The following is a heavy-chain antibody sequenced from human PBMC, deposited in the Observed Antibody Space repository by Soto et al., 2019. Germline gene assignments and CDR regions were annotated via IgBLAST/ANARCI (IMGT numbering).Heavy chain of an antibody. J-gene: IGHJ4*02. CDR2: ISGNGEII. V-gene: IGHV3-11*01. D-gene: IGHD4-17*01. CDR1: GFTFSDYY. Sequence: GGSLRLSCAASGFTFSDYYIHWICRAPGKGLEWISYISGNGEIIQYAASARGRFTISRDNAENSVYLEMDRLRAEDTALYYCARDVDADFRTDFDYWGRGTLVTVSS. CDR3: ARDVDADFRTDFDY.